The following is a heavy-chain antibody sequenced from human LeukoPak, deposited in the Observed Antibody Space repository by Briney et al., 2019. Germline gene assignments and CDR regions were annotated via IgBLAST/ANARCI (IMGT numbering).Heavy chain of an antibody. CDR1: GLTFSNYG. J-gene: IGHJ4*02. Sequence: PGRSLRLSCAASGLTFSNYGMHWVRQAPGKGLEWVAVISYDGSNTYYADSVKGRFTISRDNSKNTLYLQMNSLRTEDTALFYCAKDRDTSGWRYFDYWGQGTLVTVSS. D-gene: IGHD6-19*01. CDR2: ISYDGSNT. CDR3: AKDRDTSGWRYFDY. V-gene: IGHV3-30*18.